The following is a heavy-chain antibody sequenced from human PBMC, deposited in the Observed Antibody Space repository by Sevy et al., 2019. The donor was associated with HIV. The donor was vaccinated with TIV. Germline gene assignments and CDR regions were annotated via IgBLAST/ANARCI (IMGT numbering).Heavy chain of an antibody. CDR2: INPSDGST. Sequence: ASVKVSCKASGYTFTSYYMHWVRQAPGQGLEWMGIINPSDGSTSYAHKFQGRVTMTRDTSTSTVYMELSSLRSEDTAVYYSARDGAYSISSVGAFYLGGQGTMFTVS. J-gene: IGHJ3*01. CDR3: ARDGAYSISSVGAFYL. CDR1: GYTFTSYY. D-gene: IGHD6-6*01. V-gene: IGHV1-46*01.